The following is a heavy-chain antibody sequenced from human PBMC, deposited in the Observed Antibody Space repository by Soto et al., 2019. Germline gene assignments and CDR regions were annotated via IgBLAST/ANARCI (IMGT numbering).Heavy chain of an antibody. J-gene: IGHJ5*02. CDR2: MYKGGSI. V-gene: IGHV4-4*09. Sequence: QVQLQESGPGLVKPSETLSLTCRVSGGSISDDYWSWIRQPPGKRLEWIGYMYKGGSINYNPSLKSRATFSVDTSKNQFSLKLSSVTAADTAVYYCARSYYDRSGYAVDPWGQGTLVTVSS. CDR1: GGSISDDY. D-gene: IGHD3-22*01. CDR3: ARSYYDRSGYAVDP.